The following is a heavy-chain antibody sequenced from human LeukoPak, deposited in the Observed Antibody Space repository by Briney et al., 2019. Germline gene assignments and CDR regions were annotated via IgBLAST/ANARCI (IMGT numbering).Heavy chain of an antibody. D-gene: IGHD6-13*01. Sequence: SETLSLTCTVSGGSISSYYWSWIRQPPGKGLEWIGYIYYSGSTNYNPSLKSRVTISVDTSKNQFSLKLSSVTAADTAVYYCARVRSWYLGFDYWGQGTLVTVSS. CDR1: GGSISSYY. CDR2: IYYSGST. CDR3: ARVRSWYLGFDY. J-gene: IGHJ4*02. V-gene: IGHV4-59*01.